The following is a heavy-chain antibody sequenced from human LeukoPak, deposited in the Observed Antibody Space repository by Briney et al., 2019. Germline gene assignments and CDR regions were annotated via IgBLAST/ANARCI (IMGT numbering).Heavy chain of an antibody. Sequence: ASVKVSCKASGYTFTSYGISWVRQAPGQGLEWMGWISAYNGNTNYAQKLQGRVTMTTDTSTSTAYMELRSLRSDDTAVYYCARDGTYCGGDCYSGGVDYWGQGTLVTVSS. CDR1: GYTFTSYG. CDR3: ARDGTYCGGDCYSGGVDY. D-gene: IGHD2-21*02. CDR2: ISAYNGNT. J-gene: IGHJ4*02. V-gene: IGHV1-18*01.